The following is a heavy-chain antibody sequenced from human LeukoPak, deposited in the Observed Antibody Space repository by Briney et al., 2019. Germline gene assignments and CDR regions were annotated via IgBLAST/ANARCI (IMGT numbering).Heavy chain of an antibody. D-gene: IGHD4-17*01. J-gene: IGHJ5*02. CDR3: ARDRAVTQDWVEFDP. CDR1: GFSFSTSP. V-gene: IGHV3-66*03. CDR2: IRDSGET. Sequence: GGSLRLSCAASGFSFSTSPMSWVRQPPGKGLEWVSLIRDSGETFYADSVKGRFTISRDNSKNTMYLQMNRLRVEDTAVYFCARDRAVTQDWVEFDPWGQGTLVTVSS.